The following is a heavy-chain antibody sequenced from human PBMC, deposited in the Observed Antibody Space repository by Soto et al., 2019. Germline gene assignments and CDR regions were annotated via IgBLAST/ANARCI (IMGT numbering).Heavy chain of an antibody. CDR2: INAGNGNT. J-gene: IGHJ6*02. Sequence: QVQLVQSGAEVQKPGASVKVSCKASGYTFTRFAVHWVRQAPGQSLEWMGWINAGNGNTKFSQKFQGRVTLTRHPSASTSYMELSSLRSEDTAVYYCANAGSISLSGRHRYGAPYYYAMDVWGQGTTVTVSS. V-gene: IGHV1-3*01. D-gene: IGHD5-18*01. CDR3: ANAGSISLSGRHRYGAPYYYAMDV. CDR1: GYTFTRFA.